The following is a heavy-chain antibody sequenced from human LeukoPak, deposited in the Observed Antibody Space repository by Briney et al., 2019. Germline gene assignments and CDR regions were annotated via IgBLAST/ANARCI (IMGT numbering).Heavy chain of an antibody. D-gene: IGHD3-10*01. Sequence: GGSLRLSCAASGFTFSSYDIHWVRQAPGKGLDWVALISYDGSNKYYADSVKGRFTISRDNPKNTLYLQMNSLRTEDTAVYYCAKAWTTMVLDYWGQGALVTVSS. J-gene: IGHJ4*02. CDR1: GFTFSSYD. CDR3: AKAWTTMVLDY. CDR2: ISYDGSNK. V-gene: IGHV3-30*18.